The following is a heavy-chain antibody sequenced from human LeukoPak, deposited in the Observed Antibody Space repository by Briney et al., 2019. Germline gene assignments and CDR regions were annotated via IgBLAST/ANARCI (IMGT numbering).Heavy chain of an antibody. J-gene: IGHJ4*02. CDR2: IKQDGSEK. V-gene: IGHV3-7*01. CDR1: GFTFSTYW. Sequence: GGSLRLSCAASGFTFSTYWMSWVRQAPGKGLEWVANIKQDGSEKYYVDSVKGRFTISRDNAKNSLYLQMNSLRAEDTAVYYCARFSLYDNSGYYSWLFDFWGQGTLVTVSS. D-gene: IGHD3-22*01. CDR3: ARFSLYDNSGYYSWLFDF.